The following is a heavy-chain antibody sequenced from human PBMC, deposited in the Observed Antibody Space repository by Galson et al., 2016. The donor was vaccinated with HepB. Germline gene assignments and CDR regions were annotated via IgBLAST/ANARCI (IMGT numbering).Heavy chain of an antibody. D-gene: IGHD6-19*01. CDR1: GLTFRRHW. Sequence: SLRLSCATSGLTFRRHWMSWVRQAPGRGLDWVSTISGTGGDTYYADSLEGRVVISRDNSKNTLYLQLTNLRPDDTAVYYCAKYMDSSGWAEFDTWGQGTLVTVSS. CDR3: AKYMDSSGWAEFDT. CDR2: ISGTGGDT. V-gene: IGHV3-23*01. J-gene: IGHJ4*02.